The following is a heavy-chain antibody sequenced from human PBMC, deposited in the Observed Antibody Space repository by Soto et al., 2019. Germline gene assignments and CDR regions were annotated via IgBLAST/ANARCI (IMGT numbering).Heavy chain of an antibody. D-gene: IGHD3-10*01. CDR3: ARGPGHLLWFGESPRFDP. J-gene: IGHJ5*02. CDR2: IIPIFGNT. V-gene: IGHV1-18*01. Sequence: SVKVSCKASGGTFSSYAISWVRQAPGQGLEWMGGIIPIFGNTNYAQKLQGRVTMTTDTSTSTAYMELRSLRSDGTAVYYCARGPGHLLWFGESPRFDPWGQGTLVTVSS. CDR1: GGTFSSYA.